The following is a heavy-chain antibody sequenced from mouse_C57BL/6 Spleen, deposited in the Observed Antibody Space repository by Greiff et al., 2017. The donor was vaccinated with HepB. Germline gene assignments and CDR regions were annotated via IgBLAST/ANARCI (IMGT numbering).Heavy chain of an antibody. D-gene: IGHD2-3*01. V-gene: IGHV1-62-2*01. CDR3: ARHEDGGYLISYAMDY. Sequence: QVQLKESGAELVKPGASVKLSCKASGYTFTEYTIHWVKQRSGQGLEWIGWFYPGSGSIKYNEKFKDKATLTADKSSSTVYMELSRLTSEDSAVYFCARHEDGGYLISYAMDYWGQGTSVTVSS. CDR2: FYPGSGSI. J-gene: IGHJ4*01. CDR1: GYTFTEYT.